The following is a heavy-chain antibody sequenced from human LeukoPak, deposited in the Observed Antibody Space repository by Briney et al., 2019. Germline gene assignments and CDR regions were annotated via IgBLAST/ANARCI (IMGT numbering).Heavy chain of an antibody. Sequence: SVKVSCRASGYIFTDYAILWVRQAPGQRLEWLGWINAGNGNTKYSQNFQGRVTLTRDTSATTASMEMNSLRSEDTALYYCARGRWSATTASYYLDFWGLGTLVTVSS. CDR1: GYIFTDYA. J-gene: IGHJ4*02. CDR2: INAGNGNT. V-gene: IGHV1-3*01. D-gene: IGHD2-21*02. CDR3: ARGRWSATTASYYLDF.